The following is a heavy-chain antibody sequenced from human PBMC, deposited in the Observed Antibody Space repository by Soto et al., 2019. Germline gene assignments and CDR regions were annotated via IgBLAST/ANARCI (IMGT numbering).Heavy chain of an antibody. J-gene: IGHJ5*02. CDR2: IYYSGST. V-gene: IGHV4-59*08. CDR1: GGSISSYY. CDR3: ARLLIAAAGQSGIRFDP. D-gene: IGHD6-13*01. Sequence: SETLSLTCTVSGGSISSYYWSWIRQPPGKGLEWIGYIYYSGSTNYNPSLKSRVTISVDTSKNQFSLKLSSVTAADTAVYYCARLLIAAAGQSGIRFDPWGQGTLVTVSS.